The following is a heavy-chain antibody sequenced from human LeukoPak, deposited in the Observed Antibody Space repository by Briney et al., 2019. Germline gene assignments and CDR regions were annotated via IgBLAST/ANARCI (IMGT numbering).Heavy chain of an antibody. CDR1: GYSISSGYY. CDR3: ARGIWGYNWNDGYYYYYMDV. D-gene: IGHD1-20*01. J-gene: IGHJ6*03. Sequence: SETLSLTCTVSGYSISSGYYWGWIRQPPGKGLEWIGSIYHSGSTYYNPSLKSRVTMSVDTSKNQFSLKLSSVTAADTAVYYCARGIWGYNWNDGYYYYYMDVWGKGTTVTISS. CDR2: IYHSGST. V-gene: IGHV4-38-2*02.